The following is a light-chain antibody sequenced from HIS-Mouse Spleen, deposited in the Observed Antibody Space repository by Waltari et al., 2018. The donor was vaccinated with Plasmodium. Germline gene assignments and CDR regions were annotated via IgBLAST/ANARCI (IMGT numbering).Light chain of an antibody. Sequence: DIQMTQSPSSLSASVGDRVTITCRASQRISSYLNWYQQKPGKAPKLLIYAASRLQSGVPSRFSGSGSGTDFTLTISSLQPEDFATYYCQQNYNTGTFGQGTKVEIK. CDR2: AAS. CDR3: QQNYNTGT. J-gene: IGKJ1*01. CDR1: QRISSY. V-gene: IGKV1-39*01.